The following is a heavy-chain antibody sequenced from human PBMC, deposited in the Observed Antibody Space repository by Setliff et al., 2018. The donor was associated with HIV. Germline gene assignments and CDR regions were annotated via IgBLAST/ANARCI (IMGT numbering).Heavy chain of an antibody. D-gene: IGHD3-9*01. CDR2: FDSDEGEG. Sequence: ASVKVSCKLSGYTLTQLSIHWVRQAPGRGLEWLGGFDSDEGEGLYAKKFQGRVTMTEDTSSDTAFMELSGLRSEDTAVYYCATSDWVSLPSQDAFDVWGLGTLVTVSS. J-gene: IGHJ3*01. V-gene: IGHV1-24*01. CDR1: GYTLTQLS. CDR3: ATSDWVSLPSQDAFDV.